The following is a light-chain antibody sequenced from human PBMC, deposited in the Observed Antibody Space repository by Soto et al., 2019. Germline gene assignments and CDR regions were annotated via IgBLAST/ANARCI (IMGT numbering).Light chain of an antibody. CDR2: RNN. Sequence: QSVLTQPPSASGTPGQRVTISCSGSSSNIGSNYVYWYQQLPGTAPKLLIYRNNQRPSGVPDRFSGSKSGTSASLAISGLRSEDGADYYCAAWDDSLSAAVFGGGTKLTVL. CDR1: SSNIGSNY. J-gene: IGLJ2*01. CDR3: AAWDDSLSAAV. V-gene: IGLV1-47*01.